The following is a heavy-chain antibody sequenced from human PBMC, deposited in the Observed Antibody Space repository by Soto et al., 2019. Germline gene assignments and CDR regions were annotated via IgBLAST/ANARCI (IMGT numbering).Heavy chain of an antibody. CDR2: ISGSGGST. J-gene: IGHJ4*02. CDR3: AKDGYCTNGVCYNPPAYFDY. CDR1: GFTFSSYA. D-gene: IGHD2-8*01. Sequence: GGSLRLSCAAPGFTFSSYAMSWVRQAPGKGLEWVSAISGSGGSTYYADSVKGRFTISRDNSKNTLYLQMNSLRAEDTAVYYCAKDGYCTNGVCYNPPAYFDYWGQGTLVTVSS. V-gene: IGHV3-23*01.